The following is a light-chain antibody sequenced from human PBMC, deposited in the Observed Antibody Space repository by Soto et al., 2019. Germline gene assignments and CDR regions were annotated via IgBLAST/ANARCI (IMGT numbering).Light chain of an antibody. J-gene: IGKJ3*01. CDR1: QGVFSY. CDR3: QHLYDHVFT. Sequence: DIQLTQSPSFLSASVGDRVTITCRASQGVFSYVAWYQQKPVRAPKLLIYGASTLQSGVPPRFSGSGSGTEFTLTISSLQPEDFATYYCQHLYDHVFTFGPGTKVDLK. V-gene: IGKV1-9*01. CDR2: GAS.